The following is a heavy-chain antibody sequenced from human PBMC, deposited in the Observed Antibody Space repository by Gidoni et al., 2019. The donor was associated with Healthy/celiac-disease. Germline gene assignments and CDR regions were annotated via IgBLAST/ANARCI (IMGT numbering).Heavy chain of an antibody. V-gene: IGHV1-69*06. J-gene: IGHJ6*02. CDR2: IIPIFGTA. CDR1: GGTFSSYA. Sequence: QVQLVQSGAEVKKPGSSVKVSCKASGGTFSSYAISWVRQAPGQGLEWMGGIIPIFGTANYAQKVQGRVTITADKSTSTAYMELSSLRSEDTAVYYCARDWNCGGDCYRYYYYGMDVWGQGTTVTVSS. CDR3: ARDWNCGGDCYRYYYYGMDV. D-gene: IGHD2-21*02.